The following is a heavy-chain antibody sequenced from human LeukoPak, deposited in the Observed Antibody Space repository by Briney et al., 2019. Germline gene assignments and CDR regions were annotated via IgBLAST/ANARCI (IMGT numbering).Heavy chain of an antibody. Sequence: SETLSLTCAVYGGSFSGYYWSWIRQPPGKGLEWIGEINLSGITNYSPSLERRVTMSGDMSKNQFSLKLSSVTAADTADYYCARRGYCSGGNCSTYYFDYWGQGTRVTVSS. J-gene: IGHJ4*02. CDR3: ARRGYCSGGNCSTYYFDY. CDR1: GGSFSGYY. CDR2: INLSGIT. D-gene: IGHD2-15*01. V-gene: IGHV4-34*01.